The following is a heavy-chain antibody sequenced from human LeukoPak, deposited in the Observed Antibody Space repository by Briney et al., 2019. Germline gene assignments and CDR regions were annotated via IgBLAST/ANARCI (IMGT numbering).Heavy chain of an antibody. CDR2: IYYSGTT. D-gene: IGHD3-10*01. Sequence: PSETLSLTCTVSGGSISSGSYYWGWIRQPPGKGLEWIGSIYYSGTTYYNPSLKSRVTISLDTSKNQFSLNLFSVTAADTAMYYCTRANGYGLIDYWGQGTLVTVSS. V-gene: IGHV4-39*07. CDR1: GGSISSGSYY. CDR3: TRANGYGLIDY. J-gene: IGHJ4*02.